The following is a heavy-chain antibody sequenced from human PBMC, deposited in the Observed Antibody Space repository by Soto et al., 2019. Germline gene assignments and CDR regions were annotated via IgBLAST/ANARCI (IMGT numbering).Heavy chain of an antibody. CDR2: ISGSGGSP. CDR1: GFTFNSYT. V-gene: IGHV3-23*01. D-gene: IGHD3-10*01. CDR3: AKGSGGNPHDAFAI. J-gene: IGHJ3*02. Sequence: GGSLRLSCAAPGFTFNSYTMAWVPPAPGKGLEWVSAISGSGGSPYYADSVKGRFTISRDNSKNTLYLQMNSLRAEDTAVYYCAKGSGGNPHDAFAIWGQGTMVTVSS.